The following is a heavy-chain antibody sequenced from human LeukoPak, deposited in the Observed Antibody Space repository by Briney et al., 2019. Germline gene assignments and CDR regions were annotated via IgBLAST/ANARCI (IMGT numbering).Heavy chain of an antibody. CDR3: ARNEIQLTLGFGF. Sequence: SQTLSLTCAISGDSVSTNSAAWNWIRQSPSRGLEWLGRAYYRSKWFHDSAISVKSRITIIPDTSTNQLSLQLNSVTPEDTAVYYCARNEIQLTLGFGFWGQGTLVTVSS. V-gene: IGHV6-1*01. J-gene: IGHJ4*02. CDR1: GDSVSTNSAA. CDR2: AYYRSKWFH. D-gene: IGHD1-1*01.